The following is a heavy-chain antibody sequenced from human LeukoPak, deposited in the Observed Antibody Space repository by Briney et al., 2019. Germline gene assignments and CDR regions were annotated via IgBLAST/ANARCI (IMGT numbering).Heavy chain of an antibody. J-gene: IGHJ4*02. Sequence: GASVKVSCKASGYTFTTFDFNWVRQATGQRLEWMGWMNPNSGNTGYAEKFQGRVTMTRDPSTSTAYMELSSLTPEDTAVYYCARYPPSIPNDYWGQGTLVTVSS. CDR3: ARYPPSIPNDY. V-gene: IGHV1-8*01. CDR1: GYTFTTFD. CDR2: MNPNSGNT.